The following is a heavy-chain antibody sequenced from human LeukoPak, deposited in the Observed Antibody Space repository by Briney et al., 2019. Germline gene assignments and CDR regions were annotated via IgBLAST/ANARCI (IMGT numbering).Heavy chain of an antibody. Sequence: GGSLRLSCAASGFTFSSYDMHWVRQATGKGPEWVSAIGTAGDTYYPGSVKGRFTISRENAKNSLYLQMNSLRAEDTAVYYCARDLSAGYSSNWYDYWGQGTLVTVSS. CDR1: GFTFSSYD. V-gene: IGHV3-13*01. CDR2: IGTAGDT. CDR3: ARDLSAGYSSNWYDY. J-gene: IGHJ5*01. D-gene: IGHD6-13*01.